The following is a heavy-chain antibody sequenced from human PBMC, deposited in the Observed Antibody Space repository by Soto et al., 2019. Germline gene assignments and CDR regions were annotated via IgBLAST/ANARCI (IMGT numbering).Heavy chain of an antibody. D-gene: IGHD1-26*01. CDR2: IWYDGSNK. CDR3: ARDRSTTWPLGAD. Sequence: SGGSLRLSCAASGFTFSSYGMHWVRQAPGKGLEWVAVIWYDGSNKYYADSVKGRFTISRDNYKNTLYLQMNSLRAEDTAVYYCARDRSTTWPLGADLGQGTLVTVSS. V-gene: IGHV3-33*01. CDR1: GFTFSSYG. J-gene: IGHJ4*02.